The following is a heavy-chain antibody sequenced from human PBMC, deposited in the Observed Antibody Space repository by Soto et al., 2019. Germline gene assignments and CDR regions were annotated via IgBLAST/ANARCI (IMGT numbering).Heavy chain of an antibody. CDR3: ARSRAITDAGEYYDIVTGYYNGDY. Sequence: QVQLVQSGAEVKKPGASVKVCCKASGYTFPSYGISWVRQAPGQWLECLGGISAANGNTKDAQKLHGRVTMTTATSTSTAYMELRSLRSDDTAVYYCARSRAITDAGEYYDIVTGYYNGDYWGQGTLVTVAA. CDR1: GYTFPSYG. V-gene: IGHV1-18*01. D-gene: IGHD3-9*01. J-gene: IGHJ4*02. CDR2: ISAANGNT.